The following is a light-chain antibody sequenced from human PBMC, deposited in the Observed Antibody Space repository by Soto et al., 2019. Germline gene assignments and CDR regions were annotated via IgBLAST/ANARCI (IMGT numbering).Light chain of an antibody. CDR1: QGIGTN. Sequence: DIQLTQSPSFLSASVRDRVTITCRASQGIGTNLVWYQQKPGKAPQLLIYAASTLHSGVPSRFSGSGSGTEFTLTISSLQPEDFATYYCQQFNSYQYTFGQGTKLEIK. V-gene: IGKV1-9*01. CDR2: AAS. CDR3: QQFNSYQYT. J-gene: IGKJ2*01.